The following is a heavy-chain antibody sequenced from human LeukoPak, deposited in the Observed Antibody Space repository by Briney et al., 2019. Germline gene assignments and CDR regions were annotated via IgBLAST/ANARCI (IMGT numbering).Heavy chain of an antibody. CDR3: LRGDRRDY. Sequence: GGSLRLSCATSGFTFSGYDMNWVRQAPGKGLEWLSFITTSSSTIYYADSVRGRFIISRDNAKDSLYLQMNSLRVEDTAVYYCLRGDRRDYWGQGTLVTVSS. CDR2: ITTSSSTI. V-gene: IGHV3-48*04. CDR1: GFTFSGYD. J-gene: IGHJ4*02.